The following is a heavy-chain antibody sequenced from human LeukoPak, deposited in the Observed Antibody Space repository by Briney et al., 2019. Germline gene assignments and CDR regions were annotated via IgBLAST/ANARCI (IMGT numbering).Heavy chain of an antibody. CDR2: IRYDGSNK. D-gene: IGHD4-17*01. V-gene: IGHV3-30*02. CDR3: AKGRYGDYGFDY. Sequence: GSLRLSCAASGFTFSSYGMHWVRQAPGKRLEWVAFIRYDGSNKYYADSVKGRFTISRDNSKNTLYLQMNSLRAEDTAVYYCAKGRYGDYGFDYWGQGTLVTVSS. CDR1: GFTFSSYG. J-gene: IGHJ4*02.